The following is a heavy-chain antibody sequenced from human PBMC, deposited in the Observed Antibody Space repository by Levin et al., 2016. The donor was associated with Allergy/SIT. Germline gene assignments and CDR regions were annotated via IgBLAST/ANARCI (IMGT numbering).Heavy chain of an antibody. CDR2: IIPIFGTA. Sequence: SVKVSCKASGGTFSSYAISWVRQAPGQGLEWMGGIIPIFGTANYAQKFQGRVTITADESTSTAYMELSSLRSEDTAVYYCARCTAMVRGVRIYYYGMDVWGQGTTVTVSS. D-gene: IGHD3-10*01. J-gene: IGHJ6*02. CDR1: GGTFSSYA. V-gene: IGHV1-69*13. CDR3: ARCTAMVRGVRIYYYGMDV.